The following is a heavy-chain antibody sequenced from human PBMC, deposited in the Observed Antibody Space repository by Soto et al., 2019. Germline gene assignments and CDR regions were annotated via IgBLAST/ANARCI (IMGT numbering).Heavy chain of an antibody. D-gene: IGHD2-15*01. CDR2: ISSSSSYI. J-gene: IGHJ4*02. CDR3: ARFGDCSGVSCYFDY. CDR1: GFTFSSYS. V-gene: IGHV3-21*03. Sequence: GGSLRLSCAASGFTFSSYSMNWVRQAPGKGLEWVSSISSSSSYIYYSDSVKGRFTISRDNAKNSLYLQMNSLRAEDTAVYYCARFGDCSGVSCYFDYWGQGTLVTVSS.